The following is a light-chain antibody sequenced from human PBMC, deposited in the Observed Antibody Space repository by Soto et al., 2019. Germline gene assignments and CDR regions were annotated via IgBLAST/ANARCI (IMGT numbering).Light chain of an antibody. V-gene: IGLV2-8*01. J-gene: IGLJ2*01. CDR3: SSLKV. Sequence: QSALTQPPSASGSPGQSVTISCTGTSSDVGGDNYVSWYQQHPGNAPKLMIYEVTKRPSGVPDRFSGSMSGNTASLTVSGLQVEDEADYYCSSLKVFGGGTQLTVL. CDR1: SSDVGGDNY. CDR2: EVT.